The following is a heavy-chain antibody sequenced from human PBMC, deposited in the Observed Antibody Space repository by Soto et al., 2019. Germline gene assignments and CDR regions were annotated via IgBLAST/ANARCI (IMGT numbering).Heavy chain of an antibody. D-gene: IGHD2-15*01. CDR3: ARRWGRSFDY. CDR2: IFYIGST. CDR1: GGSVDSNRYY. V-gene: IGHV4-39*07. J-gene: IGHJ4*02. Sequence: SETLSLTCTVSGGSVDSNRYYWAWIRQPPGKGLEWIGSIFYIGSTNYSPSLKGRVTISVDTSKNQFSLKLSSVTAADTAVYYCARRWGRSFDYWGQGTLVTVSS.